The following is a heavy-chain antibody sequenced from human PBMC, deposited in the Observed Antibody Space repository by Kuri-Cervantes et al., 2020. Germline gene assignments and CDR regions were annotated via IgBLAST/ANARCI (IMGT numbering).Heavy chain of an antibody. CDR2: IWYDGSNK. CDR3: ARVSGEWFGPMDV. V-gene: IGHV3-33*01. D-gene: IGHD3-3*01. J-gene: IGHJ6*02. Sequence: GGSLRLSCAASGFTFSSYGMHWVRQAPGKGLEWVAVIWYDGSNKYYADSVKGRFTISRDNSKNTLYLQMNSLRAEDTAVYYCARVSGEWFGPMDVWGQGTTVTVSS. CDR1: GFTFSSYG.